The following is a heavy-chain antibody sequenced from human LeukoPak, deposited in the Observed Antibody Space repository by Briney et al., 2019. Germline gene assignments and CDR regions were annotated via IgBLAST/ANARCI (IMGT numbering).Heavy chain of an antibody. J-gene: IGHJ4*02. CDR3: ARALTTVTPEAGDY. Sequence: GASVKVSCKAFGYTFTAYYMHWVRQAPGQGLEWMGCINPNTGGTLYAQKFQDRVTMTRDTFISTAYMELSRLASDDTAIYYCARALTTVTPEAGDYWGQGTLVTVSS. CDR1: GYTFTAYY. D-gene: IGHD4-17*01. CDR2: INPNTGGT. V-gene: IGHV1-2*02.